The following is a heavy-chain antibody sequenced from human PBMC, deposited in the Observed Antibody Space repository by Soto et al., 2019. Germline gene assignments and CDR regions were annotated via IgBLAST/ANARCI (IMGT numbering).Heavy chain of an antibody. D-gene: IGHD2-15*01. CDR1: GFTFSSYG. J-gene: IGHJ4*02. V-gene: IGHV3-33*01. CDR2: IWYDGSNK. CDR3: ARDWKAYCSGGSCFDYFDY. Sequence: QVQLVESGRGVVQPGRSLRLSCAASGFTFSSYGMHWVRQAPGKGLEWVAVIWYDGSNKYYADSVKGRFTISRDNSKNTLYLQMNSLRAEDTAVYYCARDWKAYCSGGSCFDYFDYWGQGTLVTVSS.